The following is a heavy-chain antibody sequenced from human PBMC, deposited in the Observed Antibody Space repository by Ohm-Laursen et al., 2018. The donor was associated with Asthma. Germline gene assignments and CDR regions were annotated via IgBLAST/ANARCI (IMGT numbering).Heavy chain of an antibody. CDR3: ARDLAVAGTPGYFDY. D-gene: IGHD6-19*01. J-gene: IGHJ4*02. CDR2: IWYDGSNK. Sequence: SLRLSCSASGFTFSSYGMHWVRQAPGKGLEWVAVIWYDGSNKYYADSVKGRFTISRDNSKNTLYLQMNSLRAEDTAVYYCARDLAVAGTPGYFDYWGQGTLVTVSS. V-gene: IGHV3-33*01. CDR1: GFTFSSYG.